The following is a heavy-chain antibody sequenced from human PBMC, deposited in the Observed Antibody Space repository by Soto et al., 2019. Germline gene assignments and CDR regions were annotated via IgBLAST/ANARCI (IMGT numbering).Heavy chain of an antibody. D-gene: IGHD3-22*01. CDR3: ARSLITMIAHDAFDI. CDR1: GYSFTSYW. CDR2: IYPGDSDT. V-gene: IGHV5-51*01. J-gene: IGHJ3*02. Sequence: PGESLKISCKGSGYSFTSYWIGWVRQMPGKGLEWMGIIYPGDSDTRYSPSFQGQVTISADKSISTAYLQWSSLKASDTAMYYCARSLITMIAHDAFDIWGQGTMVTVSS.